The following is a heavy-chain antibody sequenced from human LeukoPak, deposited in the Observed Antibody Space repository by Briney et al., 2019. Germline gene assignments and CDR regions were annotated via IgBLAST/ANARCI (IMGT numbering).Heavy chain of an antibody. D-gene: IGHD3-9*01. V-gene: IGHV4-4*07. J-gene: IGHJ4*02. CDR3: ARGSSATYDILTGHAIIDY. CDR1: GGSISSYY. Sequence: SETLSLTCTVPGGSISSYYWSWIRQTAGKGLEWIGRIYTSGSTNYNPSLKSRVTMSVDTSKNQFSLKLSSVTAADTAVYYCARGSSATYDILTGHAIIDYWGQGTLVTVSS. CDR2: IYTSGST.